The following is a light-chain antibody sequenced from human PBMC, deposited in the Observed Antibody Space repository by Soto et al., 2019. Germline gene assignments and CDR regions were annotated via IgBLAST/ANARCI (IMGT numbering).Light chain of an antibody. V-gene: IGKV1-5*03. Sequence: DIQMTQSPSTLSESVGDRVTITCRASQSICTWLAWHQQKPGKAPKLLIYKASTLESGVPSRFSGSGSGTEFTLTITSLQPDDFATYYCQQYSLSWTFGQVTKVEIK. CDR1: QSICTW. CDR2: KAS. J-gene: IGKJ1*01. CDR3: QQYSLSWT.